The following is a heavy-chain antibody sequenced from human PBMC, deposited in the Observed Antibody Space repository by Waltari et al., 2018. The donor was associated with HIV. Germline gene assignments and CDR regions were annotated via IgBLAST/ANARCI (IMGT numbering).Heavy chain of an antibody. D-gene: IGHD6-19*01. CDR1: GGSISSYY. J-gene: IGHJ6*02. Sequence: QVQLQESGPGLVKPSETLSLTCTVSGGSISSYYWSWIRQPPGKGLEWIGYIYYSGSTNYTPSLKTRVTISVDTSKNQFSLKLSSVTAADTAVYYCARGNSSGWYYYYYGMDVWGQGTTVTVSS. CDR2: IYYSGST. V-gene: IGHV4-59*01. CDR3: ARGNSSGWYYYYYGMDV.